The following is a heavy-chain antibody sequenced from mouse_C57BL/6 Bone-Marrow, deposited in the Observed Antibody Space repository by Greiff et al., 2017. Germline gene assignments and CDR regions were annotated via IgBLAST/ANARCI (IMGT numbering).Heavy chain of an antibody. J-gene: IGHJ4*01. Sequence: QVQLQQSGAELARPGASVKLSCKASGYTFTSYGISWVKQRTGQGLEWIGEIYPRSGNTYYNEKFKGKATLTADESSSTAYMEIRSLTSEDSAFYFCARSGSNDAVYAMDYWGQGTSGTVSS. CDR3: ARSGSNDAVYAMDY. V-gene: IGHV1-81*01. CDR2: IYPRSGNT. CDR1: GYTFTSYG. D-gene: IGHD2-12*01.